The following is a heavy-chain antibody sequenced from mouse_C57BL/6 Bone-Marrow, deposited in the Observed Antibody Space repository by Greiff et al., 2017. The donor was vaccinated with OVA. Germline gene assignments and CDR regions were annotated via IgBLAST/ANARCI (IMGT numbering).Heavy chain of an antibody. CDR1: GYTFTDYE. Sequence: VQLQQSGAELVRPGASVTLSCKASGYTFTDYEMHWVKQTPVHGLEWIGAIDPETGGTAYNQKFKGKAILTADKSSSTAYMELRSLTSEDSAVYYCTRDPYYGSSYGDYWGQGTTLTVSS. CDR3: TRDPYYGSSYGDY. V-gene: IGHV1-15*01. D-gene: IGHD1-1*01. CDR2: IDPETGGT. J-gene: IGHJ2*01.